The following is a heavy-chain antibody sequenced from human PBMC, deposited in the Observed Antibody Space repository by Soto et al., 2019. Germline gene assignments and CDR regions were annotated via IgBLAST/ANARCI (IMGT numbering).Heavy chain of an antibody. Sequence: GESLKISCKGSGYSCTSYWIGWVRQMPGKGLEWMGIIYPGDSDTRYSPSFQGQVTISADKSISTAYLQWSSLKASDTAMYYCARRPAANTRPFDYWGQGTLVTVSS. CDR1: GYSCTSYW. J-gene: IGHJ4*02. D-gene: IGHD2-15*01. CDR3: ARRPAANTRPFDY. V-gene: IGHV5-51*01. CDR2: IYPGDSDT.